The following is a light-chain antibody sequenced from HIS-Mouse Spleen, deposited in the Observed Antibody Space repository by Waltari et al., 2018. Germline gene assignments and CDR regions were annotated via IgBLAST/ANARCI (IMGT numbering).Light chain of an antibody. CDR3: QQRSNWHQLT. J-gene: IGKJ4*01. Sequence: EIVLTQSPATLSLSPGERATLSCRASQSVSSYLAWYQQKPGQPPRLLIYDASNRATGIPARFSGSGPGTDFTLTISSLEPEDFAVYYCQQRSNWHQLTFGGGTKVEIK. CDR1: QSVSSY. CDR2: DAS. V-gene: IGKV3D-11*02.